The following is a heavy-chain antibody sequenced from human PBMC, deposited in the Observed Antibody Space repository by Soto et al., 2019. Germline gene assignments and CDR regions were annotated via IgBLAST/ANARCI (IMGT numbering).Heavy chain of an antibody. V-gene: IGHV3-74*01. CDR3: ASPYMYSSGLYFYGMDV. CDR1: GFTFSSYW. J-gene: IGHJ6*02. CDR2: INSDGSST. Sequence: EVQLVESGGGLVQPGGSLRLSCAASGFTFSSYWMHWVRQAPGKGLVWVSRINSDGSSTSYADSVKGRFTISRDNAKNTVYLQMNSLRAEDTAVYYCASPYMYSSGLYFYGMDVWGQGTTVTVCS. D-gene: IGHD6-19*01.